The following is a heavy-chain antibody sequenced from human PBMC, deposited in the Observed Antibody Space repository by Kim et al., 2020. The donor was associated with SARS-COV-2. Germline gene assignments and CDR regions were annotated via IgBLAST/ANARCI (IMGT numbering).Heavy chain of an antibody. CDR2: IYTSGST. J-gene: IGHJ4*02. CDR1: GGSISSGSYY. Sequence: SETLSLTCTVSGGSISSGSYYWSWIRQPAGKGLEWIGRIYTSGSTNYNPSLKSRVTISVDTSKNQFSLKLSSVTAADTAVYYCARERFLEWLSGYDYWGQGTLVTVSS. V-gene: IGHV4-61*02. D-gene: IGHD3-3*01. CDR3: ARERFLEWLSGYDY.